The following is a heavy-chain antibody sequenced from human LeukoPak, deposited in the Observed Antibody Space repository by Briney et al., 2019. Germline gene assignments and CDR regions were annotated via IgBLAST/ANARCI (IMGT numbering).Heavy chain of an antibody. V-gene: IGHV3-30*18. CDR3: AKELQPYTRRDGYNYPVDY. D-gene: IGHD5-24*01. CDR1: GFSFSSHT. CDR2: ISYDGSNK. J-gene: IGHJ4*02. Sequence: PGGSLRLSCVASGFSFSSHTMNWVRQAPGKGLEWVAVISYDGSNKYYADSVKGRFTISRDNSKNTLYLQMNSLRAEDTAVYYCAKELQPYTRRDGYNYPVDYWGQGTLVTVSS.